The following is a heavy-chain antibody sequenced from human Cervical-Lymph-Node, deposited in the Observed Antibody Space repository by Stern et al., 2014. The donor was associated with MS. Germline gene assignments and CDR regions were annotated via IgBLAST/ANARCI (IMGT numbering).Heavy chain of an antibody. D-gene: IGHD6-19*01. CDR3: AREVAGHRLGMMDV. J-gene: IGHJ6*02. V-gene: IGHV1-46*01. CDR1: GYTFSSYY. CDR2: INPSGGST. Sequence: QVQLVQSGAEVKTPGASGKLSCKASGYTFSSYYMHLGRQAPGQGLQWMAIINPSGGSTSYAQNFQGRVTVTRDTSTSTVYMELSSLRSEDTAVYYCAREVAGHRLGMMDVWGQGTSVTVSS.